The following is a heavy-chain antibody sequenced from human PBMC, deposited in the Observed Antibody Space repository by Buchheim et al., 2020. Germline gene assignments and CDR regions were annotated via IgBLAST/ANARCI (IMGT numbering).Heavy chain of an antibody. V-gene: IGHV3-20*04. CDR2: INWNGDST. J-gene: IGHJ4*02. CDR1: GFTFDDYG. CDR3: ARAPFCSGGSCYIDY. Sequence: EVQLVDSGGGAVRPGESLRLSCAASGFTFDDYGMSWVRQAPGKGLEWVSGINWNGDSTGYADSVKGRFTISRDNAKNSLYLPMNSLRVEDTALYYCARAPFCSGGSCYIDYWGQGTL. D-gene: IGHD2-15*01.